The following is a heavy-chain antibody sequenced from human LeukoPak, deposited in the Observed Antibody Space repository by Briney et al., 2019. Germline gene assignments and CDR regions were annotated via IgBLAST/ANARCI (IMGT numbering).Heavy chain of an antibody. J-gene: IGHJ5*02. V-gene: IGHV3-23*01. CDR1: GFTFSNYA. Sequence: GGSLRLSCTASGFTFSNYAMSWVRQAPGKGLEWVSTISGSDGSTYYADSVKGRFTISRDNSKNTLYLQMNSLRAEDTAVYYCARERRFGELSWFDPWGQGTLVTVSS. CDR3: ARERRFGELSWFDP. CDR2: ISGSDGST. D-gene: IGHD3-10*01.